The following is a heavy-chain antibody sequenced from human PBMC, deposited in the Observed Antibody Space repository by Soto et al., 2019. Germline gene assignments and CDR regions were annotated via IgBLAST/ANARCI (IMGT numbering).Heavy chain of an antibody. D-gene: IGHD6-19*01. Sequence: GGSLRLSCAASGFSFSSYYMSWVRQAPGKGLEWVSAISGSGGSTYYADPVKGRFTISRDKSKNTLYLQMNSLRAEDTAVYYCAKIKGGSGWYYFDYWGQGTLVTVSS. J-gene: IGHJ4*02. V-gene: IGHV3-23*01. CDR1: GFSFSSYY. CDR3: AKIKGGSGWYYFDY. CDR2: ISGSGGST.